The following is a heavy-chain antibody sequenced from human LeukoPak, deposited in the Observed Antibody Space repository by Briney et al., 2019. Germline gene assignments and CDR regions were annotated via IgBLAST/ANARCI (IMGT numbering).Heavy chain of an antibody. J-gene: IGHJ4*02. Sequence: SETLSLTCAVYGGSFSGYYWSWIRQPPGKGLEWIGEINHSGSTNYNPSLKSRVTISVDTSKNQFSLKLSSVTAADTAVYYCAREYSSSWYPFFDYWGQGTLVTVSS. CDR1: GGSFSGYY. CDR3: AREYSSSWYPFFDY. D-gene: IGHD6-13*01. V-gene: IGHV4-34*01. CDR2: INHSGST.